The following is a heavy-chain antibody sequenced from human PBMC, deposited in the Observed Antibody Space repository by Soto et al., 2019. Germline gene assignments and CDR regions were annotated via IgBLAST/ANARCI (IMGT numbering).Heavy chain of an antibody. D-gene: IGHD2-2*01. CDR1: GGSISSGGYY. CDR2: IYYSGST. CDR3: ARGIKVVVPAAIGAAAFDI. Sequence: TLSLTCTVSGGSISSGGYYWSWIRQHPGKGLEWIGYIYYSGSTYYNPSLKSRVTISVDTSKNQFSLKLSSVTAADTAVYYCARGIKVVVPAAIGAAAFDIWGQGTMVTVSS. V-gene: IGHV4-31*03. J-gene: IGHJ3*02.